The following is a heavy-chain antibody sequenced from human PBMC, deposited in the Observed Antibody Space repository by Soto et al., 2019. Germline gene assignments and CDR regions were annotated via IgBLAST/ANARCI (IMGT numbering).Heavy chain of an antibody. Sequence: GASVKVSCKASTGNYLHWVRQAPGQGLEWMGWINPNSGGTHYAEQFQGWATVTRDTSISTAYLELTRLRPDDTGVYYCARIKWGLDHYSGMDVWGQGTAVTVSS. CDR1: TGNY. D-gene: IGHD4-4*01. J-gene: IGHJ6*02. CDR3: ARIKWGLDHYSGMDV. V-gene: IGHV1-2*04. CDR2: INPNSGGT.